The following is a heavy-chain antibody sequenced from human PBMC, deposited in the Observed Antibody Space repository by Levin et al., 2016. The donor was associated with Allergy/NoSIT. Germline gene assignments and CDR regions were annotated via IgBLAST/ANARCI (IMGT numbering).Heavy chain of an antibody. CDR2: ISYDGRNK. V-gene: IGHV3-30*03. Sequence: VRQAPGKGLEWVTVISYDGRNKYYADSVKGRFTISRDSSKNRLYLQMNSLRAEDTAVYYCAREEMVREGYYYGMDVWGQGTTVTVSS. D-gene: IGHD3-10*01. J-gene: IGHJ6*02. CDR3: AREEMVREGYYYGMDV.